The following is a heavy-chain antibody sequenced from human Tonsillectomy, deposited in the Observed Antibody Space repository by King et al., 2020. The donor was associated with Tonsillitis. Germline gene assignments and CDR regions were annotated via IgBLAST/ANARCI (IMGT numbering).Heavy chain of an antibody. CDR3: ASDYIPGVVTPHNWFDP. D-gene: IGHD3-16*01. J-gene: IGHJ5*02. Sequence: QVQLVESGGGVVQPGRSLRLSCAASGFTFSSYSMHWVRQAPGKGLEWVAFISYDGSNKYYADSVKGRFTISRDNSKNTLYLQMNSLRAEDTAVYYCASDYIPGVVTPHNWFDPWGQGTLVTAS. V-gene: IGHV3-30*04. CDR1: GFTFSSYS. CDR2: ISYDGSNK.